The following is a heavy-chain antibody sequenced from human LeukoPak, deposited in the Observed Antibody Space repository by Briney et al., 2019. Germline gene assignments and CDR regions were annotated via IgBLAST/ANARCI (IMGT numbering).Heavy chain of an antibody. D-gene: IGHD3-22*01. J-gene: IGHJ5*02. CDR1: GFTFSSYA. Sequence: GGSLRLSCAASGFTFSSYAMSWVRQAPGKGLGWVSAISGSVGSTYYADSVKGRFAISRDNSKNTLYLQMNSLRAEDTAVYYCAKSGDSSGYDWFDPWGQGTLVTVSS. CDR2: ISGSVGST. CDR3: AKSGDSSGYDWFDP. V-gene: IGHV3-23*01.